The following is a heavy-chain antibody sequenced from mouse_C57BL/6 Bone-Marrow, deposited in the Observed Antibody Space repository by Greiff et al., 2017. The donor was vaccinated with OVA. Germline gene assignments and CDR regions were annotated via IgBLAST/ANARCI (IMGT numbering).Heavy chain of an antibody. CDR2: IHPSDSDT. J-gene: IGHJ2*01. CDR1: GYTFTSYW. CDR3: EIGPQLLPPY. Sequence: QVQLQQPGAELVKPGASVKLSCKASGYTFTSYWMHWVKQRPGQGLEWIGRIHPSDSDTNYNQTFKGKATLTVDKSSSTAYMKLSSLTSEDSAVYCCEIGPQLLPPYWGQGTTVTVSS. D-gene: IGHD1-1*01. V-gene: IGHV1-74*01.